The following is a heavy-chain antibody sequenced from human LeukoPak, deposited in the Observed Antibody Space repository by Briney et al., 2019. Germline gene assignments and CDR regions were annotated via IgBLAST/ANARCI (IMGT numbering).Heavy chain of an antibody. CDR2: IYHSGST. CDR1: GGSISSGGYS. CDR3: ARAASDSSGYYGYYYYGMDV. Sequence: SQTLSLTCAVSGGSISSGGYSWSWIRQPPGKGLEWIGYIYHSGSTYYNPSLKSRVTISVDRSKNQFSLKLSSVTAADTAVYYCARAASDSSGYYGYYYYGMDVWGQGTTVTVSS. J-gene: IGHJ6*02. V-gene: IGHV4-30-2*01. D-gene: IGHD3-22*01.